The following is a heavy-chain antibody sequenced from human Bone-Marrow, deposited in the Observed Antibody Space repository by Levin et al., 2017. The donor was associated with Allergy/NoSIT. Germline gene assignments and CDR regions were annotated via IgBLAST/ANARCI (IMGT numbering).Heavy chain of an antibody. J-gene: IGHJ4*02. CDR3: ARDDYGGDTAADY. Sequence: ASVKVACKTSGYNFANYAITWVRQAPGQGLEWMGWVSGYNGNTNSAQKFQGRVTMTMDTSTTTAYMEVKNLQYDDTAVYYCARDDYGGDTAADYWGQGTLVIVSS. D-gene: IGHD4-23*01. CDR2: VSGYNGNT. CDR1: GYNFANYA. V-gene: IGHV1-18*01.